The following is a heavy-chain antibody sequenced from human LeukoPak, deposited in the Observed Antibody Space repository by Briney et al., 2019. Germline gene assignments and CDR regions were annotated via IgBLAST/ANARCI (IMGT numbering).Heavy chain of an antibody. J-gene: IGHJ4*02. V-gene: IGHV3-30*02. CDR2: IRYDGSNK. Sequence: PGGSLRLSCAASGFTFSSYGMHWVRQAPGKGLEWVAFIRYDGSNKYYADSVKGRFTISRDNSKNTLYLQMNSLRSEDTAVYYCARGRSGDFDYWGQGTLVTVSS. CDR1: GFTFSSYG. D-gene: IGHD3-3*01. CDR3: ARGRSGDFDY.